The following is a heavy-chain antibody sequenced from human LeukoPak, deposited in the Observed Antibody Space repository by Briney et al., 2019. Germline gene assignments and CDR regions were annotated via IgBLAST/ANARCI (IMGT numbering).Heavy chain of an antibody. V-gene: IGHV3-7*04. CDR3: ARAYHMVV. J-gene: IGHJ6*02. CDR1: GFTYSIYL. Sequence: GGSLRLSCAASGFTYSIYLMTWVRQAPGKGLEWVANIKEDGSEKYYVDSVKGRFTISRDNAKNSLYLQMNSLRAEDTAVYYCARAYHMVVWGQGTTVTVSS. CDR2: IKEDGSEK.